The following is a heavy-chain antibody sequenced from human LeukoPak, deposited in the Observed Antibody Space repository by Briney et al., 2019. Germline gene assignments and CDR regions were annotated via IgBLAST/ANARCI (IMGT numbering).Heavy chain of an antibody. CDR2: INHSGST. CDR3: ARHRYYYDSSGYYYQP. V-gene: IGHV4-34*01. CDR1: GGSFSGYY. D-gene: IGHD3-22*01. Sequence: SETLSLTCAVYGGSFSGYYWSWIRQPPGKGLEWIGEINHSGSTNYNPSLKSRVTISVDTSKNQFSLRLSSVTAADTAEYYCARHRYYYDSSGYYYQPWGQGTLVTVSS. J-gene: IGHJ5*02.